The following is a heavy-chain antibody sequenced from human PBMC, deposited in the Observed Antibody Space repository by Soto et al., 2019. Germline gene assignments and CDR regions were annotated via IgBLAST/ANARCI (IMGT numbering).Heavy chain of an antibody. CDR1: GFTFSSYG. J-gene: IGHJ3*02. D-gene: IGHD3-22*01. CDR2: IWYDGSNK. CDR3: ARLYYYDSSGYYTAAFDI. Sequence: QVQLVESGGDVVQPGRSLRLSCAASGFTFSSYGMHWVRQAPGKGLEWVAVIWYDGSNKYYADSVKDRFTISRDNSKNTLYLQMNSLRAEDTAVYYCARLYYYDSSGYYTAAFDIWGQGTMVTVSS. V-gene: IGHV3-33*01.